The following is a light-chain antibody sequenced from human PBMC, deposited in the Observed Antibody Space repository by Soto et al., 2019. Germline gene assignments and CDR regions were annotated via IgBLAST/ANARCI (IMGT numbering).Light chain of an antibody. Sequence: QSALTQPPSASGSPGQSVTISCTGTSSDVGGYKYVSWYQQHPGKAPKVMIYEVSKRPSGVPDRFSGSKSGNTASLTVSGLQAEDEADYYCSSYAGNNNGVFGGGTKVTVL. J-gene: IGLJ3*02. CDR3: SSYAGNNNGV. CDR1: SSDVGGYKY. CDR2: EVS. V-gene: IGLV2-8*01.